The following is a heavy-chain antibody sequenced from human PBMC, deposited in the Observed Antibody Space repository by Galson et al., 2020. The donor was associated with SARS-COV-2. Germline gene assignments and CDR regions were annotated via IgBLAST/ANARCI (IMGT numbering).Heavy chain of an antibody. Sequence: GGSLRLSCEASGFTFSRYWLHWVRQVPGEGLVWVSRINEDGRITDYADSVRGRFTTYRDNAKNTLYLQMNHLRAEDTSVYYCARDVGGVASAWGQGTLVTVSS. V-gene: IGHV3-74*01. CDR1: GFTFSRYW. CDR3: ARDVGGVASA. D-gene: IGHD3-16*01. J-gene: IGHJ5*02. CDR2: INEDGRIT.